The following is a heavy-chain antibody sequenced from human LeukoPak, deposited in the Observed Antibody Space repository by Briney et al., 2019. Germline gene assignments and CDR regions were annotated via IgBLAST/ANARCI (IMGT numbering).Heavy chain of an antibody. D-gene: IGHD1-1*01. Sequence: SETLSLTCTVSGYSISSTYYGAWIRQPPGKGLEWIATISHSGSTYYTPSLGSRLTISLDTSRNHFSLRLSSVTAADTAVYYCARVNAPVATFDYWGLGTLVAVSS. J-gene: IGHJ4*02. CDR3: ARVNAPVATFDY. V-gene: IGHV4-38-2*02. CDR1: GYSISSTYY. CDR2: ISHSGST.